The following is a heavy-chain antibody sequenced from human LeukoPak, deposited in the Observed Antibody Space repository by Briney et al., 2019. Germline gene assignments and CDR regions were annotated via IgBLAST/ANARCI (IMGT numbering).Heavy chain of an antibody. CDR3: ASSSTYSSSDAFDI. CDR2: IIPIFGTA. Sequence: SVKVSCKASGGTFSSYAISWVRQAPGQGLEWMGGIIPIFGTANYAQKFQGRVTITTDESTSTAYMELSSLRSEDTAMYYCASSSTYSSSDAFDIWGQGTMVTVSS. J-gene: IGHJ3*02. CDR1: GGTFSSYA. V-gene: IGHV1-69*05. D-gene: IGHD5-18*01.